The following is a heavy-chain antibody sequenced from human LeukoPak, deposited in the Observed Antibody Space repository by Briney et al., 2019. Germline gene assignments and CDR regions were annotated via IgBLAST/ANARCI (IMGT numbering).Heavy chain of an antibody. Sequence: ASVKVSCKASGYTFTSYDINWVRQATGQGLEWMGWMNPNSGNTGYAQKFQGRVTMTRNTSISTAYMELSSLRSEDTAVYYCARRLYDFWSGYWRDTNWFDAWGQGTLVTVSS. CDR1: GYTFTSYD. V-gene: IGHV1-8*01. CDR3: ARRLYDFWSGYWRDTNWFDA. CDR2: MNPNSGNT. J-gene: IGHJ5*02. D-gene: IGHD3-3*01.